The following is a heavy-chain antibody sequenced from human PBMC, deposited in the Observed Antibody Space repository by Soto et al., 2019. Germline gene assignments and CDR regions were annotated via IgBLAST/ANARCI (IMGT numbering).Heavy chain of an antibody. V-gene: IGHV3-23*01. D-gene: IGHD3-10*01. CDR2: ISGSGGST. J-gene: IGHJ4*02. CDR1: GFTFSSYA. Sequence: EVQLLESGGGLVQPGGSLRLSCAASGFTFSSYAMSWVRQAPGKGLEWVSAISGSGGSTYYADSVKGRFTISRDNSKNTLYLQMNSLRAEDTAVYYCAKDPTPDQLLWFGESFQNYYFDYWGQGTLVTVSS. CDR3: AKDPTPDQLLWFGESFQNYYFDY.